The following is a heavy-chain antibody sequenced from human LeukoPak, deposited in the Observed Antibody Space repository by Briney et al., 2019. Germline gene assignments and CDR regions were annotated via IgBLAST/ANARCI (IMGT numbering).Heavy chain of an antibody. CDR1: GLIFSDSP. CDR3: TRVNPSSDTYYDALDI. J-gene: IGHJ3*02. CDR2: IRTKANNYAT. Sequence: GGSLRLSCAASGLIFSDSPMHWVRQASGKGREWVGRIRTKANNYATSYAASVQGRFTISRDDSKNMAYLQLNSLKTEDTAVYYCTRVNPSSDTYYDALDIWGQGTMVTVSS. D-gene: IGHD2/OR15-2a*01. V-gene: IGHV3-73*01.